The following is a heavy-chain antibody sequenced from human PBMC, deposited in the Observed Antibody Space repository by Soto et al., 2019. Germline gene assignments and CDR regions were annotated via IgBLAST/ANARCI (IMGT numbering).Heavy chain of an antibody. J-gene: IGHJ4*02. Sequence: EVQLLESGGGLVQPGGSLRLSCAASGFTFSSYAMSWVRQAPGKGLEWVSGISGSGGSTYYADSVKGRLTISRDNSKNTLYLQTNSLRAEDTAVYYCAKRAVVTPALDYWGQGTLVTVSS. V-gene: IGHV3-23*01. D-gene: IGHD2-15*01. CDR1: GFTFSSYA. CDR2: ISGSGGST. CDR3: AKRAVVTPALDY.